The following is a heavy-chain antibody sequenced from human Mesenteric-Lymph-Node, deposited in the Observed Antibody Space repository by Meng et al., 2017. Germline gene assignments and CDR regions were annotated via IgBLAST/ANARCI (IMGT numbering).Heavy chain of an antibody. V-gene: IGHV4-4*03. D-gene: IGHD2-8*01. CDR2: IYHSGIT. CDR1: GGSISSSKW. CDR3: ARDPSGGEDHQRV. J-gene: IGHJ4*02. Sequence: QVDLKESGPRLVKPPQTLSLTCAVSGGSISSSKWWVWFRQHPGKGLEWIGKIYHSGITIYNPSLKSRVTMSVDNSKNQFALKLNSMTDADTAVYYCARDPSGGEDHQRVWGQGTLVTVSS.